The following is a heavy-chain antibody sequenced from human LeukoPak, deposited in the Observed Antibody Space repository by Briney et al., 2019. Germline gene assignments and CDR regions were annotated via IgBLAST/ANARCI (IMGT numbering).Heavy chain of an antibody. V-gene: IGHV3-30*03. CDR1: GFTFSSYG. CDR3: VRDKLTGASCLDY. Sequence: GGSLRLSCAASGFTFSSYGMHWVRQAPGKGLEWVAVISYDGSNKYYADSVKGRFTISRDNSKNTLYLQMNSLRAEDTAVYYCVRDKLTGASCLDYWGQGTLLTVSS. CDR2: ISYDGSNK. J-gene: IGHJ4*02. D-gene: IGHD7-27*01.